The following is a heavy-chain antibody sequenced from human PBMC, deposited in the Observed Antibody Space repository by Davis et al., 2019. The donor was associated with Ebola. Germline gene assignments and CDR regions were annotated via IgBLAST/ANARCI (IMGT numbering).Heavy chain of an antibody. Sequence: AASVQVSCKASGYTFTGYYMHWVRQAPGQGLEWMGWINPTSGGTNYAQKFQGWVTMTRDTSISTAYMELSRLRSDDTAVYYCARDLSSIAARPIWYYYYGMDVWGQGTTVTVSS. CDR2: INPTSGGT. CDR3: ARDLSSIAARPIWYYYYGMDV. D-gene: IGHD6-6*01. J-gene: IGHJ6*02. CDR1: GYTFTGYY. V-gene: IGHV1-2*04.